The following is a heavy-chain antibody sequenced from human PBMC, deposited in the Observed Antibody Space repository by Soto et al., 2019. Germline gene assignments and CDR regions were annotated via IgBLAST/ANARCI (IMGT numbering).Heavy chain of an antibody. CDR2: IYWDDEK. J-gene: IGHJ4*02. V-gene: IGHV2-5*02. D-gene: IGHD1-26*01. CDR1: GFSLNTYGVG. Sequence: QITLKESGPPPVKPTQTLTLTCTFSGFSLNTYGVGMGWIRQPPGMALEWLALIYWDDEKRYSPSLKNRVTITRDASENEVVLTMTNMDPVDTATYYCAQSTTTTGAFESWGQGSLVTVSS. CDR3: AQSTTTTGAFES.